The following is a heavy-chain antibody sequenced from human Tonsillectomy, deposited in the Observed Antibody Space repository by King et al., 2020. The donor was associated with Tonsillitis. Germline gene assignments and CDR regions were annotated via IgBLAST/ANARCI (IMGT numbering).Heavy chain of an antibody. V-gene: IGHV5-10-1*03. D-gene: IGHD3-10*01. J-gene: IGHJ6*03. CDR2: IDPSDSYS. CDR1: GYSFTIYW. Sequence: VQLVESGAEVKKPGESLRISCKGSGYSFTIYWIPWVRQMPGKGREWMGRIDPSDSYSDYSPSLQGHVTISADKSISTAYLQRSSLKASDTAMYYCARLSYSGSGGYYYYMDVWGKGTTVTVSS. CDR3: ARLSYSGSGGYYYYMDV.